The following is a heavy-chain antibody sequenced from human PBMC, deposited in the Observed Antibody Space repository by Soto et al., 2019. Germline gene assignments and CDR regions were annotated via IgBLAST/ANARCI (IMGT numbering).Heavy chain of an antibody. J-gene: IGHJ4*02. CDR2: ISGHNGNT. D-gene: IGHD3-22*01. V-gene: IGHV1-18*01. CDR3: ARGARRDYDGAGYFDY. Sequence: QVQLVQSGTEVGKPGASIKVSCKASGYTFSTYTINWVRQAPGQGLEWMGWISGHNGNTNFAQKLQGRVTMTTDTSTTTAYMELWSLTSDDTAVYYCARGARRDYDGAGYFDYWGQGTLVTVSS. CDR1: GYTFSTYT.